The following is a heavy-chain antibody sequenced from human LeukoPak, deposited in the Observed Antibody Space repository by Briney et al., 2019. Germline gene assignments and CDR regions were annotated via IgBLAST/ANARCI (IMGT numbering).Heavy chain of an antibody. D-gene: IGHD3-10*01. Sequence: SETLSLTCTVSGGSISSYYWSWIRQPPGKGLEWIGYIYYSGSTNYNPSLKSRVTISVDTSKNQFSLKLSSVTAADKAVYYCARTYGSGSYYLDYWGQGTLVTVSS. CDR2: IYYSGST. V-gene: IGHV4-59*01. J-gene: IGHJ4*02. CDR3: ARTYGSGSYYLDY. CDR1: GGSISSYY.